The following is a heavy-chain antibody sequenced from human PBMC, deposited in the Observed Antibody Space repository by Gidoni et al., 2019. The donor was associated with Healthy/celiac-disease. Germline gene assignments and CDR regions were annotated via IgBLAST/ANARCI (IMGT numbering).Heavy chain of an antibody. CDR3: ASVKREPWGAFDI. D-gene: IGHD1-26*01. CDR2: IIPIFGTA. Sequence: VQLVQSGAGVKKPGSSVKVSCKASGGTFSSYAISRVRQAPGQGLEWMGGIIPIFGTANYAQKFQGRVTITADESTSTASMELSSLRSEDTAVYYCASVKREPWGAFDIWGQGTMVTVSS. CDR1: GGTFSSYA. V-gene: IGHV1-69*01. J-gene: IGHJ3*02.